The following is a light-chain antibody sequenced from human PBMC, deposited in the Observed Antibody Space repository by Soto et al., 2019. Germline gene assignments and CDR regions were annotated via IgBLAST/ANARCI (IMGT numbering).Light chain of an antibody. J-gene: IGKJ1*01. Sequence: DRQMTQTPSTLSASIGDRVTITCRASQSISSWLAWYQQKPGKAPNLLIYKASSLESGVPSRFSGSGSGTEFTLTISSLQPDDFATYYCQQFNNYPWTFGQGCKVDI. CDR2: KAS. CDR1: QSISSW. V-gene: IGKV1-5*03. CDR3: QQFNNYPWT.